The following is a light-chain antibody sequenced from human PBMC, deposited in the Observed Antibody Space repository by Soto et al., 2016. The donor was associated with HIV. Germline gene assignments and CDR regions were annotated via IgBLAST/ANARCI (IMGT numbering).Light chain of an antibody. J-gene: IGLJ2*01. CDR3: QTWDSSSGV. Sequence: SYELSQPPSVSVSPGQTASITCSGDKLGDKFASWYQQKPGQSPVLVIYQDGKRPPGIPERFSGSNSGNTATLTISGTQAMDEADYYCQTWDSSSGVFGGGTKLTVL. V-gene: IGLV3-1*01. CDR1: KLGDKF. CDR2: QDG.